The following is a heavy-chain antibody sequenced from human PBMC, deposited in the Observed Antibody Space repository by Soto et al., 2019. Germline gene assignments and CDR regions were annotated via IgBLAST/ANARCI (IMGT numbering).Heavy chain of an antibody. J-gene: IGHJ4*02. Sequence: PGGSLRLSCAASGFNLRDHYMAWIRQSPGKGLEWVSYISTSGVTIQYADSVKGRFTISRDNAKNSLYLQMNSLRDEDTAVYYCASTQWELYYWGQGTLVTVSS. D-gene: IGHD1-26*01. CDR3: ASTQWELYY. CDR1: GFNLRDHY. V-gene: IGHV3-11*01. CDR2: ISTSGVTI.